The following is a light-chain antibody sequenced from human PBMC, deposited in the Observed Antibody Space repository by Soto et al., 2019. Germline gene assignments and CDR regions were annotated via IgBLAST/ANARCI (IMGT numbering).Light chain of an antibody. Sequence: EIVLTQSPGTLSLSPGERATLSCRASQSVTSGYLAWYQQQPNQAPRLLIYGASYRATDIPDRFSGGGSGTDFTLTISRLEPEDFAVYYCQHYSSSPPAITFGQGTRLESK. CDR1: QSVTSGY. J-gene: IGKJ5*01. CDR3: QHYSSSPPAIT. V-gene: IGKV3-20*01. CDR2: GAS.